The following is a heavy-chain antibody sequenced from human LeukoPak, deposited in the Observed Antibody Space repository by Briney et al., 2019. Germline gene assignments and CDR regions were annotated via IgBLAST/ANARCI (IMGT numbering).Heavy chain of an antibody. Sequence: ASVKVSCKASGYTFTSYGISWVRQSPGQGLEWMGWISAYNGNTNYAQKLQGRVTMTTDTSTSTAYMELRSLRSDDTAVYYCARDTPRRGETRDGYRWGQGTVATVSS. CDR2: ISAYNGNT. CDR3: ARDTPRRGETRDGYR. J-gene: IGHJ4*02. D-gene: IGHD5-24*01. CDR1: GYTFTSYG. V-gene: IGHV1-18*01.